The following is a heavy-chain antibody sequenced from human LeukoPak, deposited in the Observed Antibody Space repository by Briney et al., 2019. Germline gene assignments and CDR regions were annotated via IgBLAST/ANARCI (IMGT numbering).Heavy chain of an antibody. CDR2: IYYSGST. D-gene: IGHD1-1*01. Sequence: SQTLSLTCTVSGGSISSGDYYWSWIRQPPGKGLEWIGYIYYSGSTYYDPSLKSRVTISADTSTNHFSLKSTSVTAADTAVYYCGRHVQAPSFDPWGQGTLVTVSS. V-gene: IGHV4-30-4*01. J-gene: IGHJ5*02. CDR1: GGSISSGDYY. CDR3: GRHVQAPSFDP.